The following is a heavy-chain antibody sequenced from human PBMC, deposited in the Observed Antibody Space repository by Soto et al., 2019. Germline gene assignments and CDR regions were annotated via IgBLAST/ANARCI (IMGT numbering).Heavy chain of an antibody. D-gene: IGHD3-22*01. Sequence: SVQVSCKASGYTFTSYYMHWVRQAPGQGLEWMGGIIPIFGTANYAQKFQGRVTITADESTSTAYMELSSLRSEDTAVYYCARDEYYYDSSGSTPTAFDIWGQGTMVTVSS. CDR3: ARDEYYYDSSGSTPTAFDI. J-gene: IGHJ3*02. V-gene: IGHV1-69*13. CDR1: GYTFTSYY. CDR2: IIPIFGTA.